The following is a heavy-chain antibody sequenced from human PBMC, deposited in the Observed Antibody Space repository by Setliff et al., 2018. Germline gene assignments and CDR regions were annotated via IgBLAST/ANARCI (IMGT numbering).Heavy chain of an antibody. J-gene: IGHJ6*03. D-gene: IGHD1-7*01. Sequence: ASVKVSCKASGYTFTDYYMHWVQQAPGKGLEWMGRVDPEDGETIYAEKFQGRVTITADTSTDTAYMELSSLRSEDTSVYYCARNALTGTTRKYYNYMDVWGQGTMVTVSS. CDR2: VDPEDGET. CDR3: ARNALTGTTRKYYNYMDV. CDR1: GYTFTDYY. V-gene: IGHV1-69-2*01.